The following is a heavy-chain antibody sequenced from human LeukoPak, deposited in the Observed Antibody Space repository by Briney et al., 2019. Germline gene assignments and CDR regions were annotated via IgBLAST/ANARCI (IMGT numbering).Heavy chain of an antibody. CDR1: GFTFKTYA. Sequence: PGGSLRLSCAASGFTFKTYAMTWVRQGPGKGLEWVSAISGSGGSTYYADSVKGRFTISRDNSKNTLYLQMNSLRAEDTAVYYCAKSRGGYYDSSGSPYWGQGTLVTVSS. D-gene: IGHD3-22*01. CDR3: AKSRGGYYDSSGSPY. J-gene: IGHJ4*02. V-gene: IGHV3-23*01. CDR2: ISGSGGST.